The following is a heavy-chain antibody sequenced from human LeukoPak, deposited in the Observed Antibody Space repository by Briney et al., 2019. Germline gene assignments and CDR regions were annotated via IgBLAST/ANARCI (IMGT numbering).Heavy chain of an antibody. CDR2: IECGGGST. Sequence: GRSLRLSCAASGFTFSSYAMSWVRQAPGQGLEWVSAIECGGGSTYYAGSVNGRFTIPRDNSKNTLYLQMDSLRAEDTAVYFCAKGVGAASPYSLDFWGQGTLVTVSS. V-gene: IGHV3-23*01. CDR3: AKGVGAASPYSLDF. CDR1: GFTFSSYA. J-gene: IGHJ4*02. D-gene: IGHD2-15*01.